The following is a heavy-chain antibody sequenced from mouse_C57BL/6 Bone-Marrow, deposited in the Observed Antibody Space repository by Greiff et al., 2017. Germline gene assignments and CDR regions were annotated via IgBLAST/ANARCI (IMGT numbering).Heavy chain of an antibody. CDR2: IYPRSGNT. J-gene: IGHJ4*01. Sequence: QVQLQQSGAELARPGASVKLSCKASGYTFTSYGISWVKQRTGQGLEWIGEIYPRSGNTYYNEKFKGKATLPADKSSSTAYMELRSLTSEDSAVYFCARFPVYYGYGGPFYAMDYWGQGTSVTVSS. V-gene: IGHV1-81*01. D-gene: IGHD2-2*01. CDR1: GYTFTSYG. CDR3: ARFPVYYGYGGPFYAMDY.